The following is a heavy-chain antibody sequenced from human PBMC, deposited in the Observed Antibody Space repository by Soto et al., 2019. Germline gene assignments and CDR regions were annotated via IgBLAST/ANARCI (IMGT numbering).Heavy chain of an antibody. CDR3: ERVSATDYEIDY. D-gene: IGHD4-17*01. Sequence: GGSLRLSCTASGFMFGSYWMTWVRHVPGKGLQWVANINRDGSEKYYVDFVKGRFTISRDNADNSVFLDMNNLRVDDTATYYCERVSATDYEIDYWGQGALVTVSS. CDR2: INRDGSEK. J-gene: IGHJ4*02. CDR1: GFMFGSYW. V-gene: IGHV3-7*03.